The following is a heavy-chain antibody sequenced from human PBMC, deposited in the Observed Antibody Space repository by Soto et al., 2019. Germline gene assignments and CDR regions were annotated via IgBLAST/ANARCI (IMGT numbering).Heavy chain of an antibody. Sequence: EVQLVESGGGLVQPGGSLRLSCAASGFTFSSYSMNWVRQAPGKGQEWVSYISSSSSTIYYADSVKGRFTISRDNAKNSLYLQMNSLRDEDTAVYYCAGGSWASGESYFDYWCQGTLVTVSS. V-gene: IGHV3-48*02. D-gene: IGHD2-21*01. CDR3: AGGSWASGESYFDY. CDR2: ISSSSSTI. CDR1: GFTFSSYS. J-gene: IGHJ4*02.